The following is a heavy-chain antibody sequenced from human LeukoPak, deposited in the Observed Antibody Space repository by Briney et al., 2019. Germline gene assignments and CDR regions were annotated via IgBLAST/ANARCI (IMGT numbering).Heavy chain of an antibody. V-gene: IGHV1-8*03. CDR1: GYTFTNYD. Sequence: ASVKVSCKASGYTFTNYDINWVRQATGQGLEWMGWMNPNSGNTGYAQKFQGRVTITRNTSISTAYMELSGLRSEDTAVYYCAREVYYDSSGYYNWGQGTLVTVSS. J-gene: IGHJ4*02. D-gene: IGHD3-22*01. CDR2: MNPNSGNT. CDR3: AREVYYDSSGYYN.